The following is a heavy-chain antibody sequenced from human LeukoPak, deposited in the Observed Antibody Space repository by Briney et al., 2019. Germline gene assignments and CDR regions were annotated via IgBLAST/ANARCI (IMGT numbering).Heavy chain of an antibody. CDR1: GFTFSTSW. CDR3: ARAWQWAFDI. CDR2: IKQDGSEK. Sequence: GGSLRLSCAASGFTFSTSWMSWVRQTPGKGLEWVASIKQDGSEKYYVGSVRGRFTISRDNAKNSLTLQMNSLRAEDTAVYYCARAWQWAFDIWGQGTMVTVSS. D-gene: IGHD2-8*01. V-gene: IGHV3-7*04. J-gene: IGHJ3*02.